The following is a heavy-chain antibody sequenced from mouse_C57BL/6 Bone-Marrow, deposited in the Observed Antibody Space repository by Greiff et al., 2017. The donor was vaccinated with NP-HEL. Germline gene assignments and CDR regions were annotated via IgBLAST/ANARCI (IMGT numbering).Heavy chain of an antibody. CDR3: TTAYYFDY. Sequence: VQLKESGAELVRPGASVKLSCTASGFNIKDDYMHWVKQRPEQGLEWIGWIDPENGDTEYPSKFQGKATITADTSSNTAYLQLSSLTSEDTAVYYCTTAYYFDYWGQGTTLTVSS. V-gene: IGHV14-4*01. J-gene: IGHJ2*01. CDR1: GFNIKDDY. CDR2: IDPENGDT.